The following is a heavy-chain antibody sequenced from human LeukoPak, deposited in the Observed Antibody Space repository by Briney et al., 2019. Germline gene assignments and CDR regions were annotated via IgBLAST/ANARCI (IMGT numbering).Heavy chain of an antibody. D-gene: IGHD6-19*01. Sequence: GESLKISCKGSGYIFTTYSIGWVRQKPGEGLEWMGIVYPVDYRTKYSPSFQGQVTISADKSISTAYLQWSSLEASDTAIYYCARHTASPVAGHDAFDVWGQGTLVTVSS. CDR1: GYIFTTYS. CDR2: VYPVDYRT. CDR3: ARHTASPVAGHDAFDV. V-gene: IGHV5-51*01. J-gene: IGHJ3*01.